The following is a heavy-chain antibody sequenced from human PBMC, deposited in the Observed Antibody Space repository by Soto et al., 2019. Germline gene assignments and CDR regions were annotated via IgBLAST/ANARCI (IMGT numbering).Heavy chain of an antibody. CDR3: ARDGPPDY. Sequence: VKVSCKASGYTFTAYYMHWVRQAPGQALEWMGCISRNTGCTNYAQKFQGRVTMTRERSISAAYMALSRLTSADTVVYYCARDGPPDYWGQGTLVTVSS. CDR1: GYTFTAYY. CDR2: ISRNTGCT. J-gene: IGHJ4*02. V-gene: IGHV1-2*02.